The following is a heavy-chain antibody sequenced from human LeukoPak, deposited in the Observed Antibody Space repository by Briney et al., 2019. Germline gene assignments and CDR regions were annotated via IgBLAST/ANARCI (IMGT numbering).Heavy chain of an antibody. CDR1: GFTFSSYA. V-gene: IGHV3-23*01. J-gene: IGHJ4*02. CDR2: ISGNGDYT. CDR3: AKAVVGEDFDY. D-gene: IGHD1-26*01. Sequence: GGSLRLSCAASGFTFSSYAMSWVRQAPGKGLEWVSSISGNGDYTYYADSVKGRFTISRDNSKNMLYLQMNSLRAEDTAVYYCAKAVVGEDFDYWGQGTLVTVSS.